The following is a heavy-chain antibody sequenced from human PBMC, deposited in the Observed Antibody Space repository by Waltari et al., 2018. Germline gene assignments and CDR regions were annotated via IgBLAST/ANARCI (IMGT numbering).Heavy chain of an antibody. J-gene: IGHJ4*02. Sequence: QVQLVQSGGGVVQPGRSLRVSCAASGYTLSSTSMPWVRQAPGKGLEWVASMSSDGIYKYYGDSVKGRYTVSRDNSENTLYLQMNSLRAEDTAVYYCARGGGGHLDYWGQGTPVTVSS. D-gene: IGHD2-15*01. CDR1: GYTLSSTS. CDR3: ARGGGGHLDY. V-gene: IGHV3-33*01. CDR2: MSSDGIYK.